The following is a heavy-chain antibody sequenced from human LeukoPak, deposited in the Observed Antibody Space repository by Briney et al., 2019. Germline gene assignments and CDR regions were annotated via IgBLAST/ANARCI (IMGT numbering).Heavy chain of an antibody. D-gene: IGHD3-22*01. V-gene: IGHV3-21*01. J-gene: IGHJ4*02. CDR1: GFTFSSYS. Sequence: GGSLRLSCAASGFTFSSYSMNWVRQAPGKGLEWVSSISSSSYIYYADSVKGRLTISRDNAKNSLYLQMNSLRAEDTAVYYCARDQIDGYYYFDYWGQGTLVTVSS. CDR3: ARDQIDGYYYFDY. CDR2: ISSSSYI.